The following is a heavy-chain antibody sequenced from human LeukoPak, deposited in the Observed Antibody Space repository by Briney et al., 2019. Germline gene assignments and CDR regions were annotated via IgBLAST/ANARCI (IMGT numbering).Heavy chain of an antibody. V-gene: IGHV3-23*01. D-gene: IGHD3-10*01. CDR2: ISGSGGST. Sequence: GGSLRLSCAASGFTFSTYAVSWVRQAPGKGLEWVSAISGSGGSTYYADSVKGRFIISRDNSKNTLYLQMNSLRAEDTAVYYCALGGGYYSAFGIWGQGTMVTVSS. CDR3: ALGGGYYSAFGI. J-gene: IGHJ3*02. CDR1: GFTFSTYA.